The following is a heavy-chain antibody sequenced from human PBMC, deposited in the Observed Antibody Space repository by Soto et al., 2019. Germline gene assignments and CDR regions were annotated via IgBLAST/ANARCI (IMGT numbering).Heavy chain of an antibody. D-gene: IGHD5-18*01. CDR2: INAGNGNT. Sequence: ASVKVSCKASGYTFTSYAMHWVRQAPGQRLEWMGWINAGNGNTKYSQKFQGRVTITRDTSASTAYMELSRLRSEDTAVYYCARDLDLYSYGQDFDYWGQGTLVTVSS. CDR1: GYTFTSYA. V-gene: IGHV1-3*01. CDR3: ARDLDLYSYGQDFDY. J-gene: IGHJ4*02.